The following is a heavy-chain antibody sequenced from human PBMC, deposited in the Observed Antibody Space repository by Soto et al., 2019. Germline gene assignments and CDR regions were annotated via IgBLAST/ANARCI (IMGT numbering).Heavy chain of an antibody. V-gene: IGHV4-39*01. CDR2: IYYSGST. D-gene: IGHD6-13*01. CDR1: GCSISSSSYY. J-gene: IGHJ5*02. CDR3: ARGGAAAGT. Sequence: SETLSLTCTVSGCSISSSSYYWGWIRQPPGKGLEWIGSIYYSGSTYYNPSLKSRVTISVDTPKNQFSLKLSSVTAADTAVYYCARGGAAAGTWGQGTLVTVSS.